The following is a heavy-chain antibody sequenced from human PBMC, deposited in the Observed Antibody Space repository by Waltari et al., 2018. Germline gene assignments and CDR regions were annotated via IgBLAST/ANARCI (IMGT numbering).Heavy chain of an antibody. J-gene: IGHJ4*02. V-gene: IGHV4-4*07. Sequence: QVQLQESGPGLVKPAESLSLTCSVSGGPLGSSYRSWIRRPAGRGLEWIGRIHSNVGTNYNPALKSRVTMSVDTSRNQISLRLTSVAAADTAVYYCATYRNRIFDYWGQGTLVAVSS. D-gene: IGHD4-4*01. CDR1: GGPLGSSY. CDR2: IHSNVGT. CDR3: ATYRNRIFDY.